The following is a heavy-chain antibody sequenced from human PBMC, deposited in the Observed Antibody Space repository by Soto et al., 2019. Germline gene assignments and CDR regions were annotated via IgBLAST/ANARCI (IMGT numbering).Heavy chain of an antibody. J-gene: IGHJ4*02. CDR1: GYTFTNYW. V-gene: IGHV5-51*01. CDR3: VRPNFGALTHFDF. Sequence: PGESLKISCKAIGYTFTNYWIGWVRQTPGKGLEWMGIIFPGDSDTRYNPSFEGQVTVSADESISTAYPQWNTLKASDTAMYYCVRPNFGALTHFDFWGQGTLVTVS. CDR2: IFPGDSDT. D-gene: IGHD3-16*01.